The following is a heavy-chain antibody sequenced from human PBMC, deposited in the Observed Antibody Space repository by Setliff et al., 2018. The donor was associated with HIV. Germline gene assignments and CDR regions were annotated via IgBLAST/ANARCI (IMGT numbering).Heavy chain of an antibody. Sequence: ASVKVSCKASGYSFTSYYMHWVRQAPGQGIEWMGIINPSDGSRSHAQKFQGRVTMTRNTSTSTVHMELSSLRSEDTALYYCARVFDSRGSGYYKGLDYWGQGTLVTVSS. CDR2: INPSDGSR. V-gene: IGHV1-46*01. J-gene: IGHJ4*02. CDR1: GYSFTSYY. D-gene: IGHD3-3*01. CDR3: ARVFDSRGSGYYKGLDY.